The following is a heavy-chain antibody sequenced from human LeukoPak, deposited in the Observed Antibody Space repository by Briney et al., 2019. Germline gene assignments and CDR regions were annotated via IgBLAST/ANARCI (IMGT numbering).Heavy chain of an antibody. V-gene: IGHV4-59*01. D-gene: IGHD2-21*02. CDR1: GGSMSNYY. Sequence: SETLSLTCTVSGGSMSNYYWSWIRQPPGKGLEWIGYIYYSGSTNYNPSLKSRVSISVDTSKNKFSLKLRSVTAADTAVYYCARVCGGDCYPLGFDPWGQGTLVTVSS. J-gene: IGHJ5*02. CDR3: ARVCGGDCYPLGFDP. CDR2: IYYSGST.